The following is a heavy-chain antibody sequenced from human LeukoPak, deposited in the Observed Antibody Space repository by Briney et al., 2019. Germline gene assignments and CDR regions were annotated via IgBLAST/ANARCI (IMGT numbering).Heavy chain of an antibody. V-gene: IGHV3-30*18. D-gene: IGHD2-15*01. CDR3: AKGTQRYCSGGSCSPDY. J-gene: IGHJ4*02. CDR1: GFTFSPYT. Sequence: QPGGSLRLSCAASGFTFSPYTMNWVRQAPGKGLEWVAVISYDGSNKYYADSVKGRFTISRDNSKNTLYLQMNSLRAEDTAVYYCAKGTQRYCSGGSCSPDYWGQGTLVTVSS. CDR2: ISYDGSNK.